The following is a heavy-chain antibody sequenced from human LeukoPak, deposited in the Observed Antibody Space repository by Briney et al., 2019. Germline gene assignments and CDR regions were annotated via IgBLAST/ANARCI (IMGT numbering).Heavy chain of an antibody. CDR1: GFTFSSYW. J-gene: IGHJ5*02. CDR3: ARSVVPAAIPTYWFDP. Sequence: GGSLRLSCAASGFTFSSYWMSWVRQAPGKGLEWVANIKQDGSENYYVDSVKGRFTISRDNAKNSLYLQMNSLRAEDTAVYYCARSVVPAAIPTYWFDPWGQGTLVTVSS. D-gene: IGHD2-2*02. V-gene: IGHV3-7*01. CDR2: IKQDGSEN.